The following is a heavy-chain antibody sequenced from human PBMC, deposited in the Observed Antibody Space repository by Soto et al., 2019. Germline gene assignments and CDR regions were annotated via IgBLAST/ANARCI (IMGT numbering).Heavy chain of an antibody. V-gene: IGHV3-30*18. CDR2: LSYDGSSK. D-gene: IGHD2-8*02. CDR3: AKDTDTSQSPPPGS. J-gene: IGHJ5*02. Sequence: QVQLVESGGGVVQPGRSLRLSCAASGFTFSNFGMHWVRQAPGTGLEWVASLSYDGSSKYYVDSVKGRFTISRDNSEDTLYLQMDSLRAEDTAVYYCAKDTDTSQSPPPGSWGQGTLVTVSS. CDR1: GFTFSNFG.